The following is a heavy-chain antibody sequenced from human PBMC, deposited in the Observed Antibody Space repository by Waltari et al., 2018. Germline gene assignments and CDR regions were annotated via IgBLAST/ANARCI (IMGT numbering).Heavy chain of an antibody. CDR2: IYWNDDE. V-gene: IGHV2-5*01. J-gene: IGHJ4*02. CDR1: GFSLTVSGAG. CDR3: AHISAVPGSPYYFDY. Sequence: QITLKESGPTLVKPTQTLTLTCTFSGFSLTVSGAGVGWIRQPPGKALEWLALIYWNDDERYSPSLRSRLTITKDTSKNQVLLTLTNVDPVDTATYFCAHISAVPGSPYYFDYWGQGTLVTVSS. D-gene: IGHD6-19*01.